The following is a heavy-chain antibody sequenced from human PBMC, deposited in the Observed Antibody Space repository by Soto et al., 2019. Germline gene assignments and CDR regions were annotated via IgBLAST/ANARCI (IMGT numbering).Heavy chain of an antibody. D-gene: IGHD3-3*01. CDR3: ARGGRYYDIWSGPCMDV. V-gene: IGHV4-59*12. CDR1: GGSISSYY. Sequence: PSETLSLTCTVSGGSISSYYWSWIRQPPGKGLEWIGYIYYSGSTNYNPSLKSRVTISVDTSKNQFSLKLSSVTAADTAVYYCARGGRYYDIWSGPCMDVWGKGTTVTVSS. CDR2: IYYSGST. J-gene: IGHJ6*04.